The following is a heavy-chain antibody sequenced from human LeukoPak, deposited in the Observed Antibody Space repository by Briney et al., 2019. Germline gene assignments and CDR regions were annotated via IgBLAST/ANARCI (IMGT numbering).Heavy chain of an antibody. D-gene: IGHD6-13*01. CDR3: ARDSGIAAAGPIVYYYYYMDV. CDR1: GYTFTSNY. Sequence: ASVKVSCKAFGYTFTSNYMHWVRQAPGQGPEWMGVISPSGGSTTYAQKFQGRVTLTRDMSTSTDYLELSRLRSDDTAVYYCARDSGIAAAGPIVYYYYYMDVWGKGTTVTVSS. CDR2: ISPSGGST. V-gene: IGHV1-46*01. J-gene: IGHJ6*03.